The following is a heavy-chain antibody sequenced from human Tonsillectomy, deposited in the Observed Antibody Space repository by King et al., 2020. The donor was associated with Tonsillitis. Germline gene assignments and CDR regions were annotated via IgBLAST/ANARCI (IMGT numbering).Heavy chain of an antibody. CDR1: GFPFDDYA. V-gene: IGHV3-43*02. Sequence: VQLVQSWGGVVQPGGSLRLSCAASGFPFDDYAMNWVRQSPGKCLECVSLISGDGDSAFYADSVKGRFTISGEKCKDSLYLQMNSLRTEDTALYYCAKSLGAFDIWGQGTMVTVSS. J-gene: IGHJ3*02. CDR2: ISGDGDSA. CDR3: AKSLGAFDI. D-gene: IGHD7-27*01.